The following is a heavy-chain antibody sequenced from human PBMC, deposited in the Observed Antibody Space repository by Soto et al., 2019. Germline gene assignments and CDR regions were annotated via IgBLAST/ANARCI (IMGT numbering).Heavy chain of an antibody. CDR2: INHSGST. CDR1: GGSFSGYY. D-gene: IGHD2-2*01. J-gene: IGHJ6*03. CDR3: ARGSKYRPNYYMDV. Sequence: SETLSLTCAVYGGSFSGYYWSWIRQPPGKGLEWIGEINHSGSTNYNPSLKSRVTISVDTSKNQFSLKLSSVTAADTAVYYCARGSKYRPNYYMDVWGKGTTVTVSS. V-gene: IGHV4-34*01.